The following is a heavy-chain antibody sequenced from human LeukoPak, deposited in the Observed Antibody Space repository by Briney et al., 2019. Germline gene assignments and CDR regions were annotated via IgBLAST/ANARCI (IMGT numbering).Heavy chain of an antibody. D-gene: IGHD3-3*01. V-gene: IGHV3-15*01. Sequence: GGSLRLSCAASGFTFSSYGMHWVRQASGKGLEWVGRIKSKTDGGTTDYAAPVKGRFTISRDDSKNTLYLQMNSLKTEDTAVYYCTTDPQYYDANYWGQGTLVTVSS. CDR1: GFTFSSYG. CDR3: TTDPQYYDANY. CDR2: IKSKTDGGTT. J-gene: IGHJ4*02.